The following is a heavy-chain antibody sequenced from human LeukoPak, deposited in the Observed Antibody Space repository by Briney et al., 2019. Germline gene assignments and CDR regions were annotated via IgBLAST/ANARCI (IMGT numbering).Heavy chain of an antibody. J-gene: IGHJ6*03. Sequence: ASVKVSCKASGYTFTGYYVHWVRQAPGQGLEWMGWINPNSGGTNYTQKFQDRVTMTRGTSISTAYMELSSLRSDDTAVYYCARGKGVGATYYYYYYMDVWGKGTTVTVSS. D-gene: IGHD1-26*01. CDR1: GYTFTGYY. CDR2: INPNSGGT. CDR3: ARGKGVGATYYYYYYMDV. V-gene: IGHV1-2*02.